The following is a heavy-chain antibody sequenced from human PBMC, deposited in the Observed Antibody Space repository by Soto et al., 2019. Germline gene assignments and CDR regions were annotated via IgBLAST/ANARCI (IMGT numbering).Heavy chain of an antibody. V-gene: IGHV4-34*01. D-gene: IGHD2-15*01. Sequence: SETLSLTCAVYGGSFSGYYWSWIRQPPGKGLEWIGEINHSGSTNYNPSLKSRVTISVDTSKNQFSLKLSSVTAADTAVYYCARGRGLSVVAATSNWFDPWGQGTLVTVSS. J-gene: IGHJ5*02. CDR3: ARGRGLSVVAATSNWFDP. CDR2: INHSGST. CDR1: GGSFSGYY.